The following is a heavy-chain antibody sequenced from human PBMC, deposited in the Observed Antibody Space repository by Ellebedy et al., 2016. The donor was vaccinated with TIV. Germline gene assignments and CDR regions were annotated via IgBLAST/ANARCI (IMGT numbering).Heavy chain of an antibody. J-gene: IGHJ3*02. D-gene: IGHD1-1*01. Sequence: GESLKISCAASGFNVSINYMSSVRQAPGKGLEWVSVINRDGGTYYADSLKGRFTISRDNSKNTVFLQIKSLRAEDTAVYYCSRETYNDVDLNLWGIFDMWGQGTMVTVSS. CDR3: SRETYNDVDLNLWGIFDM. V-gene: IGHV3-66*01. CDR1: GFNVSINY. CDR2: INRDGGT.